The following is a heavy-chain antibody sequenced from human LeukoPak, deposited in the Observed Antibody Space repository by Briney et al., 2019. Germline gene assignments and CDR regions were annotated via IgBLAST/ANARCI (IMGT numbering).Heavy chain of an antibody. CDR2: IYYSGST. CDR1: GGSISSGGYY. CDR3: ARVGSSYYRSNYFDY. J-gene: IGHJ4*02. V-gene: IGHV4-31*03. Sequence: PSETPSLTCTVSGGSISSGGYYWSWIRQHPGKGLEWIGYIYYSGSTYYNPSLKSRVTISVDTSKNQFSLKLSSVTAADTAVYYCARVGSSYYRSNYFDYWGQGTLVTVSS. D-gene: IGHD3-22*01.